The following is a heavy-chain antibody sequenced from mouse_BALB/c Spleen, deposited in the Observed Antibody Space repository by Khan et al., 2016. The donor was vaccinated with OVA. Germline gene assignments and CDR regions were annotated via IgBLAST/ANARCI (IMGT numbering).Heavy chain of an antibody. V-gene: IGHV14-3*02. CDR3: ARDYWDVFAY. CDR1: GFNIKDTY. J-gene: IGHJ3*01. D-gene: IGHD4-1*01. Sequence: VRLQQSGAELVKPGASVKLSCTASGFNIKDTYMHWVKQRPEQGLEWIGRIDPANGNTKYDPKFQGKATITADTSSNTAYLQLSSLTSEDTVVYYCARDYWDVFAYWGQGTLVTVSA. CDR2: IDPANGNT.